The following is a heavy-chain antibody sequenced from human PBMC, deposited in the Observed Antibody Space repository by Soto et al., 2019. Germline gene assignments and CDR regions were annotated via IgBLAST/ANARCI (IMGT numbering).Heavy chain of an antibody. Sequence: GGSLRLSCAASGFAFDDYAMHWVRQVPGKGLEWVSGINWNSGSIGYGDSVKGRFAISRDNAKNSLHLQMNSLSAEDTAFYYCVKDESINWYSGHFRHWGQGTLVTVSS. J-gene: IGHJ1*01. CDR2: INWNSGSI. CDR3: VKDESINWYSGHFRH. V-gene: IGHV3-9*01. CDR1: GFAFDDYA. D-gene: IGHD6-13*01.